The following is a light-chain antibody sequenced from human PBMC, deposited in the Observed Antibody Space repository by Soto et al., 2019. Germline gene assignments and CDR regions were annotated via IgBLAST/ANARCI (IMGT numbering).Light chain of an antibody. J-gene: IGKJ1*01. CDR1: QNISSW. CDR3: QHYNSYSQA. CDR2: KAS. V-gene: IGKV1-5*03. Sequence: DVQMTKSPSSMSGYVGDRVTNTCLSSQNISSWLTWYQQKPGKAPKLLIYKASTLKSGVPSRFSGSGSGTEFTLTISSLQPDDFAPYYCQHYNSYSQAFGQGSKVDIK.